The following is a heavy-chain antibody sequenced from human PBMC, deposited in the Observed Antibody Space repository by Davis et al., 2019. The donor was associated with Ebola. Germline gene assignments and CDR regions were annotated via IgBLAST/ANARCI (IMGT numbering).Heavy chain of an antibody. J-gene: IGHJ4*02. CDR3: ARGGLTYYYDSSGFALDY. CDR2: INSDGSST. V-gene: IGHV3-74*01. Sequence: GESLKISCAASGFTFSSYWMHWVRQAPGKGLVWVSRINSDGSSTSYADSVKGRFTISRDNAKNTLYLQMNSLRAEDTAVYYCARGGLTYYYDSSGFALDYWGQGTLVTVSS. D-gene: IGHD3-22*01. CDR1: GFTFSSYW.